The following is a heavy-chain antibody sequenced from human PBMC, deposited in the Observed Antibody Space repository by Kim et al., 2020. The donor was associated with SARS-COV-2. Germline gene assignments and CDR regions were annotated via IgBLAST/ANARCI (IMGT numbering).Heavy chain of an antibody. CDR3: AKHIKGYYYYAMDV. J-gene: IGHJ6*02. CDR1: GFSFSTNA. Sequence: GGSLRLSCVAPGFSFSTNAMTWVRQAPGKGLEWVSAIGGSGKSTYSADSVKGRFTISRDNSKSTLYLQMNSLRAEDTAVYFCAKHIKGYYYYAMDVWGQG. CDR2: IGGSGKST. V-gene: IGHV3-23*01.